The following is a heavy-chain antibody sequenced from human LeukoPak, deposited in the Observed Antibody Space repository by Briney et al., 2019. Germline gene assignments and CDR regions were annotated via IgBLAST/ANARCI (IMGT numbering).Heavy chain of an antibody. CDR3: AREIVVVPAAIWFVP. CDR1: GGSISSGSYY. Sequence: SQTLSLTCTVSGGSISSGSYYWSWIRQPAGKGLEWIGRIYTSGSTNYNPSLKSRVTISVDTSKNQFSLKLSSVTAADTAVYYCAREIVVVPAAIWFVPWGQGTLVTVSS. J-gene: IGHJ5*02. V-gene: IGHV4-61*02. D-gene: IGHD2-2*01. CDR2: IYTSGST.